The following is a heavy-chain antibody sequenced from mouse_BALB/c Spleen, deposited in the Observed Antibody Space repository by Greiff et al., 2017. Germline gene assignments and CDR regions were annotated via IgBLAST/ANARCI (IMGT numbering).Heavy chain of an antibody. Sequence: VQLKESGGGLAQPGGSRKLSCAASGFTFSSFGMHWVRQAPEKGLEWVAYISSGSSTIYYADTVKGRFTISRDNPKNTLFLQMTSLSSEDTAMYYCARRGNYYGSSYDAMDDWGEGTAVTVSS. J-gene: IGHJ4*01. CDR2: ISSGSSTI. V-gene: IGHV5-17*02. CDR1: GFTFSSFG. CDR3: ARRGNYYGSSYDAMDD. D-gene: IGHD1-1*01.